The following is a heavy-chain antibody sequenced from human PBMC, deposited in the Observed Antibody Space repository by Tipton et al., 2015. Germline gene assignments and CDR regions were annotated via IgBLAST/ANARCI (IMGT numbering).Heavy chain of an antibody. D-gene: IGHD3-22*01. CDR3: ARGVDRSGPYYDY. CDR2: SSNSGST. CDR1: GGSINSYY. V-gene: IGHV4-59*01. J-gene: IGHJ4*02. Sequence: TLSLTCTVSGGSINSYYWSWMRQPLGKGLEWIGYSSNSGSTNYNPSLKSRVTISLDTAKNQISLRLTSVTAADTAVYYCARGVDRSGPYYDYWGQGALVTVSS.